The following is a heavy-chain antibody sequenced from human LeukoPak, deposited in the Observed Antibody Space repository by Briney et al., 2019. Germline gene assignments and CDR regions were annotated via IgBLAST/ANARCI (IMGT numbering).Heavy chain of an antibody. J-gene: IGHJ6*02. CDR1: RYTLTELS. V-gene: IGHV1-24*01. CDR3: ATLTLYCGNGVCYGYYHYGMDV. Sequence: ASVKVSCKVSRYTLTELSMHWVRQAPGKGLEWMGGFDPEDGETISAQKFQGRVTVTEDTSTETAYMELSSLRSEDTAVYYCATLTLYCGNGVCYGYYHYGMDVWGQGTTVTVSS. D-gene: IGHD2-8*01. CDR2: FDPEDGET.